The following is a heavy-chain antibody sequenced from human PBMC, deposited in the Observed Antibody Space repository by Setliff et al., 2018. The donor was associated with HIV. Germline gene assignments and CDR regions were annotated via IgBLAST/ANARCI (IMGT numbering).Heavy chain of an antibody. CDR1: GFTFTNYY. V-gene: IGHV3-11*01. CDR3: AKGAGFYGDYTFDY. Sequence: GGSLRLSCAASGFTFTNYYMSWIRQAPGKGLELLSYISVSGTDIKYADSVKGRFTISRDNAKNKFSLKVTSVTSADTAVYYCAKGAGFYGDYTFDYWGQGHLVTVSS. CDR2: ISVSGTDI. D-gene: IGHD4-17*01. J-gene: IGHJ4*02.